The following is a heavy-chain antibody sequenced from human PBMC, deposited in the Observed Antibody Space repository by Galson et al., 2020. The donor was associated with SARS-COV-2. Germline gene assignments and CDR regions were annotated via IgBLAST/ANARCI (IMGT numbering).Heavy chain of an antibody. CDR3: ARDSLGSYNLGFDY. D-gene: IGHD3-10*01. J-gene: IGHJ4*02. CDR1: GGSFSGYY. Sequence: SETLSLTCAVYGGSFSGYYWSWIRQPPGKGLEWIGEINHSGSTNYNPSLKSRVTISVDTSKNQFSLKLSSVTAADTAVYYCARDSLGSYNLGFDYWGQGTLVTVSS. V-gene: IGHV4-34*01. CDR2: INHSGST.